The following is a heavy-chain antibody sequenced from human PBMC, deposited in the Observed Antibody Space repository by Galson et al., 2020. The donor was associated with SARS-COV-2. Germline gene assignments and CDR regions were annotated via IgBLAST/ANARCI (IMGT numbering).Heavy chain of an antibody. CDR1: GFTFSDYY. Sequence: TGGSLRLSCAASGFTFSDYYMSWIRQAPGKGLEWVSYISSSGSTIYYADSVKGRFTISRDNAKNSLYLQMNSLRAEDTAVYYCASGIAAAGRPYYYYGMDVWGQGTTVTVSS. V-gene: IGHV3-11*01. CDR2: ISSSGSTI. J-gene: IGHJ6*02. CDR3: ASGIAAAGRPYYYYGMDV. D-gene: IGHD6-13*01.